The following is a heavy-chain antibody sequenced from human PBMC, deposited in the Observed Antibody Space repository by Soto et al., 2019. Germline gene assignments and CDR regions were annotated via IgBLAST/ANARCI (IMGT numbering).Heavy chain of an antibody. CDR1: GGSFNTNT. CDR2: IIPMLGTP. V-gene: IGHV1-69*05. CDR3: ATIPSEINAFHI. D-gene: IGHD2-21*01. J-gene: IGHJ3*02. Sequence: GASVNVSCKASGGSFNTNTFNWVRQAPGLGLEWLGGIIPMLGTPDNAERFQGRVTITTDESTSTAYMELSSLTSDDTAVYYCATIPSEINAFHIWGQGTMVTVSS.